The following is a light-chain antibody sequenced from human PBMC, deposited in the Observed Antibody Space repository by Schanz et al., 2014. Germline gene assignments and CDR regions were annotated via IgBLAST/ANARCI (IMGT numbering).Light chain of an antibody. CDR1: SGHSNYA. CDR3: QTWGTAMVI. V-gene: IGLV4-69*01. J-gene: IGLJ2*01. CDR2: LNNDGSH. Sequence: QLVLTQSPSASASLGASVKLTCTLSSGHSNYAIAWHQQQPEKGPRYLMRLNNDGSHSKGDGIPDRFSGSSSGAERYLTISRLKSEDEADYYCQTWGTAMVIFGGGTKLTVL.